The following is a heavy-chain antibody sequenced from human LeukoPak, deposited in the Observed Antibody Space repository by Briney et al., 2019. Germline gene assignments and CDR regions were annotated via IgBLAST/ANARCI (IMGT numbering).Heavy chain of an antibody. CDR2: IYYTRST. D-gene: IGHD2-2*01. Sequence: SKTLSLTCTVSGGSISGYYWSWIRQPPGKGLEWIAFIYYTRSTHYNPSLKSRVTVSVDTSKKQFSLNLSAVTAADTAVYFCARHYIQPPHYFDYWGQGTLLTVSS. CDR1: GGSISGYY. CDR3: ARHYIQPPHYFDY. J-gene: IGHJ4*02. V-gene: IGHV4-59*08.